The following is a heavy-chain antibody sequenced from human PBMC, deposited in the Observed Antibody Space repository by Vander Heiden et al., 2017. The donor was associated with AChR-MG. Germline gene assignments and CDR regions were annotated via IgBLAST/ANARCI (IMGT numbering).Heavy chain of an antibody. CDR3: ARGGYCSSTSCYFLGARKHHEYNWFDP. CDR2: INHSGSP. CDR1: GGSFSGYY. J-gene: IGHJ5*02. V-gene: IGHV4-34*01. Sequence: QVQLQQWGAGLLKPSETLSLTCAVYGGSFSGYYWSWIRQPPGKGLEWIGEINHSGSPNYNPSLKSRVTISVDTSKNQFSLKLSSVTAADTAVYYCARGGYCSSTSCYFLGARKHHEYNWFDPWGQGTLVTVSS. D-gene: IGHD2-2*01.